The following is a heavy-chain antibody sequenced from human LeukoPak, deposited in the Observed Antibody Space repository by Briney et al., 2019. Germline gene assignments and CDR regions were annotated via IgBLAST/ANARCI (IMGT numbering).Heavy chain of an antibody. Sequence: ASVKVSCKASGYTFTGYYMHWVRQAPGQGLEWMGRINPNSGGTNYAQQLQGRVTMTRDTSITTAYMELSRLRSDDTAVYYCARGPTSPSSYYDFWSGYYATHPFDYWGQGTLVTVSS. CDR2: INPNSGGT. D-gene: IGHD3-3*01. V-gene: IGHV1-2*06. CDR1: GYTFTGYY. CDR3: ARGPTSPSSYYDFWSGYYATHPFDY. J-gene: IGHJ4*02.